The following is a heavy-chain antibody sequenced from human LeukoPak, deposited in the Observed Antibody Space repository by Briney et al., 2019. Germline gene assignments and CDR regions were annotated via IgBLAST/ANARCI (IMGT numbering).Heavy chain of an antibody. D-gene: IGHD2-2*02. CDR2: ISGSGGST. CDR1: GFTFSSYA. Sequence: PGGSLRLSCAASGFTFSSYAVSWVRQAPGKGLEWVSAISGSGGSTYYADSVKGRFTISRDNSRNTLYLQMNSLRAEDTAVYYCAKMGCSSTSCYSWFDPWGQGTLVTVSS. V-gene: IGHV3-23*01. J-gene: IGHJ5*02. CDR3: AKMGCSSTSCYSWFDP.